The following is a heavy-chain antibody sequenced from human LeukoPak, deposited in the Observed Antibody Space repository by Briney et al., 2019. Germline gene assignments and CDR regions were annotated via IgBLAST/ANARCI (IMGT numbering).Heavy chain of an antibody. J-gene: IGHJ4*02. CDR2: INPNSGGT. Sequence: ASVKVSSKASGYTFTGYYTHWVRQAPGQGLEWMGWINPNSGGTNYAQKFQGRVTMTRDTSISTAYMELSRLRSDDTAVYYCARGMTYYYDSSGYYYQDYWGQGTLVTVSS. V-gene: IGHV1-2*02. CDR3: ARGMTYYYDSSGYYYQDY. CDR1: GYTFTGYY. D-gene: IGHD3-22*01.